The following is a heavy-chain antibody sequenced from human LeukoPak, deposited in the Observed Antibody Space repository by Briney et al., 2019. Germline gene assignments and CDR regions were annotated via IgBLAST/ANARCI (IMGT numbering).Heavy chain of an antibody. V-gene: IGHV4-39*01. Sequence: SETLSLTCTVSRGSITTYNYCWGWFRQPPGKGLEWIASISHSGSTNYNPSLQSRVTISVDTSKNHFSLMLKSVSAEDTAVYHCARHTCFGDGDKRGFDYWGQGTLVTVSS. D-gene: IGHD3-3*01. CDR3: ARHTCFGDGDKRGFDY. J-gene: IGHJ4*02. CDR2: ISHSGST. CDR1: RGSITTYNYC.